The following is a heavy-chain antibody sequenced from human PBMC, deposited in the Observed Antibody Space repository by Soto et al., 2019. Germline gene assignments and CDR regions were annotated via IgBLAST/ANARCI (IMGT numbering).Heavy chain of an antibody. CDR1: GFTFTSDS. CDR3: ARGAALAGKLDL. D-gene: IGHD6-19*01. V-gene: IGHV3-21*06. J-gene: IGHJ4*02. Sequence: EVQLVESGGGLVKPGGSVRLSCEASGFTFTSDSMTWVRQAPGKGLEWVSSISSHGRDIFYADSVKGRFTISRDNAKASLHLQMNSLTGEDSAVYYCARGAALAGKLDLWGQGTLVTVSS. CDR2: ISSHGRDI.